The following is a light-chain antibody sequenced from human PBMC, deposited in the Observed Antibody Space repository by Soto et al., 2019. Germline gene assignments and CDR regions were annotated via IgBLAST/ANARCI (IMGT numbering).Light chain of an antibody. CDR1: QRISRN. CDR2: GAS. Sequence: EVVMTQSPATLSVPTGERATLSCRASQRISRNLAWYQQRPGQAPRLLIYGASTRATGIPARFSGSGSGTEFTLTISSLQPEDLAVYYCQQYDKWPPLTFGGGTQVQIE. CDR3: QQYDKWPPLT. J-gene: IGKJ4*01. V-gene: IGKV3-15*01.